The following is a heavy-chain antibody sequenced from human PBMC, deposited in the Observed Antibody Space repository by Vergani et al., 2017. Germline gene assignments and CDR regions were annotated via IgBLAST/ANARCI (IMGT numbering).Heavy chain of an antibody. CDR1: GGSFSGYY. D-gene: IGHD2-21*01. CDR3: ASPAYXGGDCYPHHYYYYYMDV. Sequence: QVQLQQWGAGLLKPSETLSLTCAVYGGSFSGYYWSWIRQPPGKGLEWIGEINHSGSTNYNPSLKSRVTISVDTSKNQFSLKLSSVTAADTAVYYCASPAYXGGDCYPHHYYYYYMDVWGKGTTVTVSS. CDR2: INHSGST. V-gene: IGHV4-34*01. J-gene: IGHJ6*03.